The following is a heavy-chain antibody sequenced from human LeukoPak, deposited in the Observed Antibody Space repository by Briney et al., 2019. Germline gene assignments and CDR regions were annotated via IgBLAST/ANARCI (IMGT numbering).Heavy chain of an antibody. CDR2: FDPEDGET. CDR3: ATGGREVGATRFDY. Sequence: ASVKVSCKVSGYTLTELSMHRVRQAPGKGLEWMGGFDPEDGETIYAQKFQGRVTMTEDTSTDTAYMELSSLRSEDTAVYYCATGGREVGATRFDYWGQGTLVTVSS. D-gene: IGHD1-26*01. V-gene: IGHV1-24*01. CDR1: GYTLTELS. J-gene: IGHJ4*02.